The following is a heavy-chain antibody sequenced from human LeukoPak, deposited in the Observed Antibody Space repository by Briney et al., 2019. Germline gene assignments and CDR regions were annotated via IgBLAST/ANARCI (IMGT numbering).Heavy chain of an antibody. CDR1: GYTFTSYG. CDR3: ARDLELKTTFDY. CDR2: ISAYNGNT. Sequence: ASVKVSCKASGYTFTSYGISWVRQAPGQGLEWMGWISAYNGNTDYAQKLQGRVTMTTDTSTSTAYMELRSLRSDDTAVYYCARDLELKTTFDYWGRGALVTVSS. V-gene: IGHV1-18*01. D-gene: IGHD1-7*01. J-gene: IGHJ4*02.